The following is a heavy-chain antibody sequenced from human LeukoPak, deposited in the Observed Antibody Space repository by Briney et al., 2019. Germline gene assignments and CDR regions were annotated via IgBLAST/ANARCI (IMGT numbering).Heavy chain of an antibody. CDR3: ARGLELGYCSGASCYIWCDP. V-gene: IGHV4-34*01. D-gene: IGHD2-2*02. Sequence: MPSETLSLTCVVSGGSFSGYYWSWIRQPPGKGLEWIGEINHGGRTNYSPSLKSRVTISVDTSKDQFSLNLSSVTAADTAVYYCARGLELGYCSGASCYIWCDPWGQGTLVTVSS. CDR1: GGSFSGYY. J-gene: IGHJ5*02. CDR2: INHGGRT.